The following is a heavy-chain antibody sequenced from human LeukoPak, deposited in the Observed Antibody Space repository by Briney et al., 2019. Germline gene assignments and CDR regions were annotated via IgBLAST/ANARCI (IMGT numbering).Heavy chain of an antibody. J-gene: IGHJ4*02. CDR3: ARTLSPPIQLYATF. Sequence: GASVKVSCKASGYTFTSYGISWARQAPGQGLEWMGWISAYNGNTNYAQKLQGRVTMTTDTSTSTAYMELRSLRSDDTAVYYCARTLSPPIQLYATFWGQGTLVTVSS. CDR1: GYTFTSYG. D-gene: IGHD5-18*01. CDR2: ISAYNGNT. V-gene: IGHV1-18*01.